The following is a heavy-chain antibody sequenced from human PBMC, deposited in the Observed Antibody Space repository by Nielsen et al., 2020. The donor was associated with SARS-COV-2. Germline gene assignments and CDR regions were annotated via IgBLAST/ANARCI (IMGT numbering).Heavy chain of an antibody. D-gene: IGHD6-19*01. Sequence: ASVKVSCKTSGYTFTSFAIHWVRQAPGQSLEWMGWINAGNGNTKYSQKFQGRVTMTRDTSANTAYMELSSLSSEDTAVYYCARITPSSGWDYWGKGTLFTVSP. V-gene: IGHV1-3*01. J-gene: IGHJ4*02. CDR3: ARITPSSGWDY. CDR2: INAGNGNT. CDR1: GYTFTSFA.